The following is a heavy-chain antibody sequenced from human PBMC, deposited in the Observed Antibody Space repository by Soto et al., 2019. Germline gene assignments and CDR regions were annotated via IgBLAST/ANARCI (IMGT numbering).Heavy chain of an antibody. D-gene: IGHD3-3*02. CDR3: GTAPILAGFAMDV. CDR1: GYLLTDLS. CDR2: FDPEDGET. Sequence: QVQLVQSGAEVQRPGASVKVSCKVSGYLLTDLSLHWVRQAPGKGLEWMGGFDPEDGETIYARRFQGRVXXTXDXXTNTAHLEVTSLRSEDTAVYYCGTAPILAGFAMDVWGHGTTVTVSS. J-gene: IGHJ6*02. V-gene: IGHV1-24*01.